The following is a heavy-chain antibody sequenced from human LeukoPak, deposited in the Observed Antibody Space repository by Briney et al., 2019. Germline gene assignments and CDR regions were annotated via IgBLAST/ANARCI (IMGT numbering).Heavy chain of an antibody. D-gene: IGHD3-3*01. Sequence: GGSLRLSCTASGFTFNRDAMNWVRQAPGKGLEWVATISGSGGSTYYTDSVKGRFTISRDNFKNMVFLQMNSLKAEDTAIYYCAEDFYDFWSGFDYWGQGTLVTVSS. CDR3: AEDFYDFWSGFDY. V-gene: IGHV3-23*01. CDR1: GFTFNRDA. J-gene: IGHJ4*02. CDR2: ISGSGGST.